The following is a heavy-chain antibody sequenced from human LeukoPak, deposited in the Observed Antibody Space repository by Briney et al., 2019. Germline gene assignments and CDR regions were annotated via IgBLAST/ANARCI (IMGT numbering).Heavy chain of an antibody. J-gene: IGHJ6*03. CDR2: IKQDGSEK. CDR3: ARDLYYYYMDV. Sequence: GGSLRLSCAASGFTFSSYWMRWVRQAPGKGLEWVANIKQDGSEKYYVDSVKGRFTISRDNAKNSLYLQMNSLRAEDTAVYFCARDLYYYYMDVWGKGTTVTVSS. CDR1: GFTFSSYW. V-gene: IGHV3-7*01.